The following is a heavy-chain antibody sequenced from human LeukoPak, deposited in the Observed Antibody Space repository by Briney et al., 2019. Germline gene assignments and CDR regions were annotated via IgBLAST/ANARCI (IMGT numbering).Heavy chain of an antibody. CDR2: ISGSGGST. D-gene: IGHD2-15*01. V-gene: IGHV3-23*01. CDR1: GFTFSSYA. Sequence: GGSLRLSCAASGFTFSSYAMSWVRQAPGKGLEWVSAISGSGGSTYYADSVKGRFTISRDNSKNTLYLQMNSLGAEDTAVYYCAKSSHGGFYFDYWGQGTLVTVSS. J-gene: IGHJ4*02. CDR3: AKSSHGGFYFDY.